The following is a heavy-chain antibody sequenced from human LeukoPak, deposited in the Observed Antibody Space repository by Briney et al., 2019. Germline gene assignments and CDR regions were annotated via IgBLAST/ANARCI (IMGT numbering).Heavy chain of an antibody. D-gene: IGHD6-13*01. V-gene: IGHV4-34*01. CDR2: INHSGST. J-gene: IGHJ4*02. Sequence: AETLSLTCTVSGGSMTSYYWSWIRQPPGKGLAWIGEINHSGSTNYNPSLKSRVTIPVDTSKNQFSLKLSSVTAADTAVYYCARTGRAYSSSWYAYWGQGTLVTVSS. CDR3: ARTGRAYSSSWYAY. CDR1: GGSMTSYY.